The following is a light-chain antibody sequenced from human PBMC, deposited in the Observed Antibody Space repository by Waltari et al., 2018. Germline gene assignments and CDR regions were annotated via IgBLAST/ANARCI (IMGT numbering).Light chain of an antibody. CDR3: QHNVRLPVT. CDR2: ETS. V-gene: IGKV3-20*01. Sequence: IVLTQSPGTLSLSPGESATLSCRASQHVVRSFVWYQQIPGQAPRFLIYETSTRATGIPDRFSGSVSGTDLSLTIARLEPEDFGVYYCQHNVRLPVTFGQGTKVEI. CDR1: QHVVRS. J-gene: IGKJ1*01.